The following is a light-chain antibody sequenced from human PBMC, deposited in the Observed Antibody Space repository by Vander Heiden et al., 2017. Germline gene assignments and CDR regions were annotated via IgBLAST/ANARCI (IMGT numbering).Light chain of an antibody. CDR1: QSISSY. CDR3: QQSYSTPPRT. CDR2: AAS. Sequence: DIHLTQSSSSLSASVADRGTITCRASQSISSYLNWYQQKPGKAPKLLIYAASSLQSGVPSRFSGSGSGTDFTHTISSLQPEEFATYYGQQSYSTPPRTFGQGTKVEIK. J-gene: IGKJ1*01. V-gene: IGKV1-39*01.